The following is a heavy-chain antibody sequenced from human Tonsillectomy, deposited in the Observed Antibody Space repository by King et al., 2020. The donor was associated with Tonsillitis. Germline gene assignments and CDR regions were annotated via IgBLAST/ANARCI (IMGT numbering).Heavy chain of an antibody. Sequence: VQLVESGGGVVQPGRSLRLSCAASGFTFSSYGMHWVRQAPGKGLEWVAVISYDGSNKYYADSVKGRFTISRDNSKNTLYLQMNSLRAEDTAVYYCAKNYYDSSGYYPYYYYGMDVWGQGTTVTVSS. D-gene: IGHD3-22*01. CDR3: AKNYYDSSGYYPYYYYGMDV. J-gene: IGHJ6*02. V-gene: IGHV3-30*18. CDR2: ISYDGSNK. CDR1: GFTFSSYG.